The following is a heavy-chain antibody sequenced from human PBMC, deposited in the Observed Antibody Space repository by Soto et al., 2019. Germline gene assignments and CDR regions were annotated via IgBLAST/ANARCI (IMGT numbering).Heavy chain of an antibody. Sequence: EVQLVESGGGLVQPGRSLRLSCAASGFTFDDYAMHWVRQAPGKGLEWVSGISWNSGSIGYADSVKGRFTISRDNAKNSLYLQMNSLRAEDTALYYCAKGSDSSGYYYRFDYWVQGTLVTVSS. J-gene: IGHJ4*02. D-gene: IGHD3-22*01. CDR3: AKGSDSSGYYYRFDY. CDR2: ISWNSGSI. CDR1: GFTFDDYA. V-gene: IGHV3-9*01.